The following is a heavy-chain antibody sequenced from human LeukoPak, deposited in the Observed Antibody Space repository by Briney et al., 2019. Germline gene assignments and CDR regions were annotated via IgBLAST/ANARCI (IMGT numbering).Heavy chain of an antibody. CDR3: ACTSGRYYSRAALEY. CDR1: GVTLSSYA. J-gene: IGHJ4*02. V-gene: IGHV1-69*05. CDR2: IIAIFGTA. Sequence: SVKLSCKASGVTLSSYAIRWVRQAPGHGLELIRKIIAIFGTANYAQKFQGRVTITTDESTSTAYMELSSLASEDTDEYYSACTSGRYYSRAALEYWGQGTMGTVSS. D-gene: IGHD1-26*01.